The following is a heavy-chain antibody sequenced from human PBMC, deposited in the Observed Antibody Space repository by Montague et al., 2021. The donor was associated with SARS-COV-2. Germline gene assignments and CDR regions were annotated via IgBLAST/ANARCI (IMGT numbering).Heavy chain of an antibody. J-gene: IGHJ4*02. CDR3: ARVRSGSGLYYFDY. Sequence: SLRLSCAASGFTFSSYSMNWVRQAPGKGLEWVSSISSSSSYIYYADSVKGRFTISRDNAKNSLYLQMNSLRAEDTAVYYCARVRSGSGLYYFDYWGQGTLVTVSS. CDR1: GFTFSSYS. D-gene: IGHD1-26*01. CDR2: ISSSSSYI. V-gene: IGHV3-21*01.